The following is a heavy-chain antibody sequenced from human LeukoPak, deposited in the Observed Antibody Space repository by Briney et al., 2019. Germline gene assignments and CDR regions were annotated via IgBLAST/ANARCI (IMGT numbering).Heavy chain of an antibody. Sequence: PSETLSLTCTVSGGSIGTYYWSWIRQPAGKGLEWIGRIYTTGSANYNPSLKSRVTMSLDTSKNQFSLKLSSVTAADTAVYYCARDGKWLLPFDYWGQGTLVTVSS. CDR2: IYTTGSA. CDR1: GGSIGTYY. D-gene: IGHD3-22*01. V-gene: IGHV4-4*07. J-gene: IGHJ4*02. CDR3: ARDGKWLLPFDY.